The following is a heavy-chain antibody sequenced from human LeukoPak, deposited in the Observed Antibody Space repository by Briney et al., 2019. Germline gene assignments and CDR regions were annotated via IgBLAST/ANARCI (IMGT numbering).Heavy chain of an antibody. CDR1: GFMFSSYW. CDR3: ASATVTGGEDY. D-gene: IGHD2-8*02. V-gene: IGHV3-53*01. CDR2: IYSGGST. Sequence: QPGGSLRLSCAASGFMFSSYWMSWVRQAPGKGLEWVSVIYSGGSTYYADSVKGRFTISRDNSKNTLYLQMNSLRAEDTAVYYCASATVTGGEDYWGQGTLVTVSS. J-gene: IGHJ4*02.